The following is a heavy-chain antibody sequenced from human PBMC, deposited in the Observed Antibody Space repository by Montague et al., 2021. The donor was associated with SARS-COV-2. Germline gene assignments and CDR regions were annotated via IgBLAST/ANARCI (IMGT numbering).Heavy chain of an antibody. CDR1: GGSFSSGGYY. CDR3: ARGNTWEGYSYGFDY. V-gene: IGHV4-61*08. CDR2: IYYSGST. J-gene: IGHJ4*02. Sequence: SETLSLTCTVSGGSFSSGGYYWSWIRQPPGKGLEWIGYIYYSGSTNYNPSLKSRVTISVDTSKNQFSLKLSSVTAADTAVYYCARGNTWEGYSYGFDYWGQGTLVTVSS. D-gene: IGHD5-18*01.